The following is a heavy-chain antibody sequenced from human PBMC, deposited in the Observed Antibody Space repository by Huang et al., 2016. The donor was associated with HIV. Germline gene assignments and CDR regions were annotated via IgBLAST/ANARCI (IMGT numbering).Heavy chain of an antibody. J-gene: IGHJ3*01. CDR1: GFSFANYA. Sequence: QVQLVESGGGVVQPGRSLRLSGAASGFSFANYARHWVRQAPGKRLEWVTFISNDGSSRYYADSVKGRFTISRDNFKNALYLQMNRLRGDDTAVYYCTREYTVAGTFDLWGQGTMVTVSS. CDR3: TREYTVAGTFDL. CDR2: ISNDGSSR. D-gene: IGHD5-12*01. V-gene: IGHV3-30-3*01.